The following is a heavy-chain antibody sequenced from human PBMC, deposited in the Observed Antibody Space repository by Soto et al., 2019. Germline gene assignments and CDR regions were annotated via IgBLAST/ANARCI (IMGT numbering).Heavy chain of an antibody. V-gene: IGHV1-2*02. CDR2: FNPETGGT. CDR1: GYTFTGYY. CDR3: ARESNQVISDGMDV. D-gene: IGHD2-2*01. Sequence: QVQLVQSGADVMTPWASVRGSCKAAGYTFTGYYVHWVREAPGQRLAWMGWFNPETGGTSYAQKFQGRVTLSRDTSINTAYLKLSRLRFDDAAVYFCARESNQVISDGMDVGGKGATVTVSS. J-gene: IGHJ6*04.